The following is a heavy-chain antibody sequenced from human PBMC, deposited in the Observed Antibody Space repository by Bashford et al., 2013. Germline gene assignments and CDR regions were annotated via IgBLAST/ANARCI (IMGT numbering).Heavy chain of an antibody. V-gene: IGHV4-59*01. J-gene: IGHJ5*02. CDR2: IYYSGST. CDR3: ARFAAELLRWWFDP. Sequence: SETLSLTCAVYGGSFSGYYWSWIRQPPGKGLECIGYIYYSGSTNYNPSLKSRVTMSVDTSKNQFSLNLRSVTAADTAVYYCARFAAELLRWWFDPWGQGTLVTVSS. CDR1: GGSFSGYY. D-gene: IGHD1-26*01.